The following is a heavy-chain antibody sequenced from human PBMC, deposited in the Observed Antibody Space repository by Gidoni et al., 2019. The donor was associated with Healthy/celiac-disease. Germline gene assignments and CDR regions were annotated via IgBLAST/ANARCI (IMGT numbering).Heavy chain of an antibody. V-gene: IGHV4-4*02. CDR2: IYHSGST. CDR1: GGSISSSNW. Sequence: QVQLQESGPGLVKPSGTLSFTCAVSGGSISSSNWWSWVRQPPGKGLEWIGEIYHSGSTNYNPSLKSRVTRSVDKSKNQFSMKLSYVTAADTAVYYCARVSGYYYEAMNYWGQGTLVTVSS. CDR3: ARVSGYYYEAMNY. J-gene: IGHJ4*02. D-gene: IGHD3-22*01.